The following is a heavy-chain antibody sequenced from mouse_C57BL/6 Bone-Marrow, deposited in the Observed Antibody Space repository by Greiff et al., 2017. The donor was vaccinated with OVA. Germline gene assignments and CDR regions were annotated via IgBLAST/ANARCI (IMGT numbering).Heavy chain of an antibody. D-gene: IGHD1-2*01. Sequence: QVQLQQSGPELVKPGASVKISCKASGYAFSSSWMNWVKQRPGKGLEWIGRIYPGDGDTNYNGKFKGKATLTADKSSSTAYMHLSSLTSEESAVYFCAHYRVCAYWGQGPLVTVAA. CDR3: AHYRVCAY. CDR1: GYAFSSSW. CDR2: IYPGDGDT. J-gene: IGHJ3*01. V-gene: IGHV1-82*01.